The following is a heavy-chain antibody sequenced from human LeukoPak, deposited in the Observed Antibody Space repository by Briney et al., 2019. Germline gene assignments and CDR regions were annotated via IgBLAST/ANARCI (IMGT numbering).Heavy chain of an antibody. D-gene: IGHD6-6*01. CDR2: ISSSSSTI. Sequence: PGGSLRLSCAASGFTFSSYSMNWVRQAPGKGLDWVSYISSSSSTIYYADYVKGRFTISRDNAKNSLYLQMNSLRAEDTAVYYCAGVPRQLWVAKRQAYYMDVWGKGTTVTVSS. V-gene: IGHV3-48*04. J-gene: IGHJ6*03. CDR1: GFTFSSYS. CDR3: AGVPRQLWVAKRQAYYMDV.